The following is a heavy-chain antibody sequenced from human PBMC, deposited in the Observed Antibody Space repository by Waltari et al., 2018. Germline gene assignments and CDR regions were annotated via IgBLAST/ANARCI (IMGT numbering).Heavy chain of an antibody. D-gene: IGHD2-15*01. CDR2: IYYSGGT. J-gene: IGHJ4*02. V-gene: IGHV4-39*01. Sequence: QLQLQESGPGLVKPSETLSLTCTVSGGSISSSSYYWGWIRQPPGNGLEWIGSIYYSGGTYYNPSLKSRVTISVDTSKNQFSLKLSSVTAADTAVYYCARHFLIYSPTRTLPSYFDYWGQGTLVTVSS. CDR1: GGSISSSSYY. CDR3: ARHFLIYSPTRTLPSYFDY.